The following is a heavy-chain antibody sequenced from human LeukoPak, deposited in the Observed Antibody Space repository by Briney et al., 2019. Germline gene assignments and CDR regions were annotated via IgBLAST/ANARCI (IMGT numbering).Heavy chain of an antibody. D-gene: IGHD2-8*01. CDR3: ARANGYGLIGA. V-gene: IGHV4-39*07. CDR2: IYYSGST. Sequence: PSETLSLTCTVSGDSISSSKCYWVWVRQPPGKGLEWSGSIYYSGSTYYNPSLKSRVTISIDTSKNQFSLQLSSVTAADTAVYYCARANGYGLIGAWGQGTLVAVSS. J-gene: IGHJ5*02. CDR1: GDSISSSKCY.